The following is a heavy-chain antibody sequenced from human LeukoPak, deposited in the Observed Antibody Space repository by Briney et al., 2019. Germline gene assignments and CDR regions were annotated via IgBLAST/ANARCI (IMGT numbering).Heavy chain of an antibody. D-gene: IGHD1-26*01. CDR3: SRESGPFCPFGH. CDR1: GGSITTSNY. Sequence: SETLSLTCGVSGGSITTSNYWSWVRQPPGGGLEWIGEISLAGRTRYNPSLQSRVHISIDESKNHLYLNLASVPAADTAVYYCSRESGPFCPFGHWGQGTLVAVTS. V-gene: IGHV4-4*02. J-gene: IGHJ4*02. CDR2: ISLAGRT.